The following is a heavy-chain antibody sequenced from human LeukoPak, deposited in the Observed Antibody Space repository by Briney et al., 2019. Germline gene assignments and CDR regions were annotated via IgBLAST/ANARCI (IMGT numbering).Heavy chain of an antibody. CDR3: AKDGGSGATRPIDF. CDR1: GFTFGDYT. D-gene: IGHD1-26*01. V-gene: IGHV3-43*01. CDR2: ISWDGVST. J-gene: IGHJ4*02. Sequence: GGSLRLSCAASGFTFGDYTMHWVRQAPGKGLEWVSLISWDGVSTYYADSVKRRFTISRDNSKNSLYLQLNSLRTEDTAFYYCAKDGGSGATRPIDFWGQGTLVTVSS.